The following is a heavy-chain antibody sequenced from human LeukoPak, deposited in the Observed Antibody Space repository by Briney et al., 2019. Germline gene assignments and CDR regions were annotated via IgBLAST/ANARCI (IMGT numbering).Heavy chain of an antibody. CDR1: GFTFSDYW. J-gene: IGHJ3*02. CDR3: AKDVEKYSGSYLGVFDI. V-gene: IGHV3-74*01. CDR2: INSDGRST. Sequence: GGSLRLSCAASGFTFSDYWMHWVRQAPGRGLVWVSRINSDGRSTSYADSVKGRFTISRDNSKNTLYLQMNSLRAEDTAVYYCAKDVEKYSGSYLGVFDIWGQETMVTVSS. D-gene: IGHD1-26*01.